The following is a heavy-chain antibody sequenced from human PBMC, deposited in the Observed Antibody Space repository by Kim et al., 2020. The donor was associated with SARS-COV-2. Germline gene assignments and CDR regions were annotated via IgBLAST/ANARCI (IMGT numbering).Heavy chain of an antibody. CDR3: GKENNWNDGGEY. V-gene: IGHV3-64D*06. Sequence: YADTVKGRFTISKDNSKNTLYLQMSRLGAEDTAVYYCGKENNWNDGGEYWGQGTLVTVSS. D-gene: IGHD1-1*01. J-gene: IGHJ4*02.